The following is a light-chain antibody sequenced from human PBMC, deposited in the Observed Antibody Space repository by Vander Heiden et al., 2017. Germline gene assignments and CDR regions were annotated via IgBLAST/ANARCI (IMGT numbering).Light chain of an antibody. Sequence: DIQISPSPSSLSASVGDRVTITCRASQDISNYLDWFQQKPGRAPKPLIYAASTLHSGVSSKFSGSGSGTDFTLTISSLQPEDFATYYCQHYKSYPFSFGHGTKVDMK. J-gene: IGKJ3*01. V-gene: IGKV1-16*02. CDR2: AAS. CDR1: QDISNY. CDR3: QHYKSYPFS.